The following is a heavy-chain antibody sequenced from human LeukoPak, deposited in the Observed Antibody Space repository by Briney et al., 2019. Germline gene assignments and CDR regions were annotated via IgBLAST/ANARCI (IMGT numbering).Heavy chain of an antibody. CDR1: GFTFSNNA. CDR3: ARRGWLVNFDY. D-gene: IGHD6-19*01. Sequence: GGSLRLSCAASGFTFSNNAMSWVRQAPGKGLEWVSSISSSGDNTHYADSVKGRFTISRDNSKDTLYLQMNTLRAEDTAIYYCARRGWLVNFDYWGQGTLVRVSS. V-gene: IGHV3-23*01. J-gene: IGHJ4*02. CDR2: ISSSGDNT.